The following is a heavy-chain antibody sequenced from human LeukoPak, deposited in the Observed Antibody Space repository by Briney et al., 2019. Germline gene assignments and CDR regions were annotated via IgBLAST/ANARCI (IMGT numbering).Heavy chain of an antibody. CDR3: ARQVQIAAADNMHFDY. CDR2: IYPGDSDT. V-gene: IGHV5-51*01. D-gene: IGHD6-13*01. Sequence: GESLKISCKGSGYSFTSYWIGWVRQMPGKGLEWMGIIYPGDSDTRYSPSFQGQVTISADKSISTAYLQWSSLKASDTAMYYCARQVQIAAADNMHFDYWGQGTLVTVSS. J-gene: IGHJ4*02. CDR1: GYSFTSYW.